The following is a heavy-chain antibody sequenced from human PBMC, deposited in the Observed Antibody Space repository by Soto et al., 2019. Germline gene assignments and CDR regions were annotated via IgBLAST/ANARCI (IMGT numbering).Heavy chain of an antibody. D-gene: IGHD4-4*01. Sequence: VRLVESGGTLVQPGGSLRISCAASGLTFSGHWMTWVRQTPGKGPEWVANISPDGSDKSYVDSVKGRFSISRDNAKNSMYLQMDSLRGEDTAVYYCVRGGSNYASWGQGTLVTVSS. CDR3: VRGGSNYAS. CDR2: ISPDGSDK. V-gene: IGHV3-7*01. J-gene: IGHJ5*02. CDR1: GLTFSGHW.